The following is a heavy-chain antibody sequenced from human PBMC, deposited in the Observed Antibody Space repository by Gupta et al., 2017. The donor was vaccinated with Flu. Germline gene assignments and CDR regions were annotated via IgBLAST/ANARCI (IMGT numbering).Heavy chain of an antibody. D-gene: IGHD6-13*01. CDR2: INHSGST. Sequence: QVQLQQWGAGLLKPSETLSLTCAVYGGCFSGYYWSWIRQPPGKGLEWIGEINHSGSTNYNPSLKSRVTISVDTSKNQFSLKLSSVTAADTAVYYCARATGYSSSWYGEWFDPWGQGTLVTVSS. V-gene: IGHV4-34*01. CDR3: ARATGYSSSWYGEWFDP. CDR1: GGCFSGYY. J-gene: IGHJ5*02.